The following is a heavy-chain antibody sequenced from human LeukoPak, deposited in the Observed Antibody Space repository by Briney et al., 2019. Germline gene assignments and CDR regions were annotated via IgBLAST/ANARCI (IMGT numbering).Heavy chain of an antibody. J-gene: IGHJ4*02. CDR2: ISSSGSYI. CDR1: VFTFSSYS. Sequence: GGSLRLSCAASVFTFSSYSMNWVRQAPGKGLEWVSSISSSGSYIYYADSVKGRFTISRDNAKNSLYLQMNSLRAEDTAVYYCARVYSSGRKDYWGQGTLVTVSS. V-gene: IGHV3-21*01. CDR3: ARVYSSGRKDY. D-gene: IGHD6-19*01.